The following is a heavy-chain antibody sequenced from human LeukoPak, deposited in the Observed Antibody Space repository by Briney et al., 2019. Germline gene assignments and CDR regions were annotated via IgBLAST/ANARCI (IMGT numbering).Heavy chain of an antibody. CDR1: GGSISSYY. CDR3: ARGGPGYYYGSGSYYPPHY. V-gene: IGHV4-34*01. D-gene: IGHD3-10*01. CDR2: INHSGST. Sequence: SETLSLTCTVSGGSISSYYWSWIRQPPGRGLEWIGEINHSGSTNYNPSLKSRVTISVDTSKNQFSLKLSSVTAADTAVYYCARGGPGYYYGSGSYYPPHYWGQGTLVTVSS. J-gene: IGHJ4*02.